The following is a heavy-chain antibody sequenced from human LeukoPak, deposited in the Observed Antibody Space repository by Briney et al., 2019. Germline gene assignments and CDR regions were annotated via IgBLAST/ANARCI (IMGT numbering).Heavy chain of an antibody. CDR3: ARADNDILTGYNVDY. J-gene: IGHJ4*02. V-gene: IGHV5-51*01. CDR1: GYSFTSYW. D-gene: IGHD3-9*01. Sequence: GESLKISCKGSGYSFTSYWISWVRQMPGKGLEWMGIIYPGDSDTRYSPSFQGQVTISADKSISTAYLQWSSLKASDTAMYYCARADNDILTGYNVDYWGQGTLVTVSS. CDR2: IYPGDSDT.